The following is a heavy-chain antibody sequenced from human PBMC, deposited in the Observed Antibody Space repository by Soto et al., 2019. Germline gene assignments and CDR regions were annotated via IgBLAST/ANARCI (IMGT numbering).Heavy chain of an antibody. D-gene: IGHD3-10*01. J-gene: IGHJ6*02. V-gene: IGHV4-4*02. CDR2: IYHSGST. CDR1: GGSISSSNW. CDR3: ARALLWFGEYVYYYYYGMDV. Sequence: SETLSLTCAVSGGSISSSNWWSWVRQPPGKGLEWIGEIYHSGSTNYNPSLKSRVTISVDKSKNQFSLKLSSVTAADTAVYYCARALLWFGEYVYYYYYGMDVWGQGTTVTVSS.